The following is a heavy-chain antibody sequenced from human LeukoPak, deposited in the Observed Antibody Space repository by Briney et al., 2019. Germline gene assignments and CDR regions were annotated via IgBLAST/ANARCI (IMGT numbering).Heavy chain of an antibody. CDR1: GFTFSSYA. CDR3: AKAVRGYTSDY. Sequence: GGSLRLSCAASGFTFSSYAISWVRQAPGKGLEWVSAIRPNSERTYYADSVKGRFTISRDNSKNTLSLQMNSLRAEDTAVYYCAKAVRGYTSDYWGQGTLVTVSS. CDR2: IRPNSERT. D-gene: IGHD3-10*01. J-gene: IGHJ4*02. V-gene: IGHV3-23*01.